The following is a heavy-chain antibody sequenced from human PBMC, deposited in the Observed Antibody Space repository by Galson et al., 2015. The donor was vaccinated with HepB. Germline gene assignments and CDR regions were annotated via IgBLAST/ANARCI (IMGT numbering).Heavy chain of an antibody. CDR3: ARVRSGNYYYYYYYMDV. V-gene: IGHV1-69*13. Sequence: SVKVSCKASGGTFSRYAISWVRQAPGQGLEWMGGIIPIFGTANYAQKFQGRVTITADESTSTAYMELSSLRSEDTAVYYCARVRSGNYYYYYYYMDVWGKGTTVTVSS. J-gene: IGHJ6*03. CDR2: IIPIFGTA. CDR1: GGTFSRYA. D-gene: IGHD3-3*01.